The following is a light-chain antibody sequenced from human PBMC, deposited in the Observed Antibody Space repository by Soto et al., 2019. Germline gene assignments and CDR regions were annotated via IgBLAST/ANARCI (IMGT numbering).Light chain of an antibody. CDR3: QTWGPGIVV. CDR1: SGHSSYA. J-gene: IGLJ2*01. Sequence: QLVLTQSPSASASLGASVKLTCTLSSGHSSYAIAWHQQQPEKGPRDLMKLNSDGSHSKGDGIPDRFSGYSSGAERYLTISSRHAEDEADYYCQTWGPGIVVFGGGTKLTVL. V-gene: IGLV4-69*01. CDR2: LNSDGSH.